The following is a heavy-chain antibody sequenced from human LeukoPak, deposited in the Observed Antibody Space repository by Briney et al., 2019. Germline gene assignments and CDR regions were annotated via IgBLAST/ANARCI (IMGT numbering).Heavy chain of an antibody. J-gene: IGHJ3*02. Sequence: PGGSLRLSCVGSGFSFRYFAIHWVRQAPGKGLEYVSVINTDGRITYYADSVKGRFTISRDNSKNTVYLQMGSLRGDDTAVYYCAKDTQNLSRPVDAFDIWGQGTMVTVSS. CDR2: INTDGRIT. V-gene: IGHV3-64*02. CDR3: AKDTQNLSRPVDAFDI. D-gene: IGHD2-15*01. CDR1: GFSFRYFA.